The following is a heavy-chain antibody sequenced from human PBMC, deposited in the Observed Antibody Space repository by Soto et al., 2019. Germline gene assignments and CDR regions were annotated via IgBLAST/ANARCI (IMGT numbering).Heavy chain of an antibody. CDR2: ISGSGGST. D-gene: IGHD3-3*01. V-gene: IGHV3-23*01. CDR3: AKSGYYDFWSGYPYYFDY. J-gene: IGHJ4*02. Sequence: PGGSLRLSCAASGFTFSSYAMSWVRQAPGKGLEWVSAISGSGGSTYYADSVKGRFTISRDNSKNTLYLQMNSLRAEDTAVYYCAKSGYYDFWSGYPYYFDYWGQGTLVTVSS. CDR1: GFTFSSYA.